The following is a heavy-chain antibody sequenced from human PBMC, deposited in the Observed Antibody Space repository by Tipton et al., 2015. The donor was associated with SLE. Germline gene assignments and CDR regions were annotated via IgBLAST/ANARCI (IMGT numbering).Heavy chain of an antibody. CDR1: GFTFSNCW. CDR2: IKQDGSEK. J-gene: IGHJ2*01. D-gene: IGHD6-19*01. CDR3: ASPGQWLAPRYFDL. V-gene: IGHV3-7*01. Sequence: GSLRLSCAASGFTFSNCWMSWVRQAPGKRLEWVASIKQDGSEKYYVDSVKGRFTISRDNAKNSVYLQMNSLRAEDTAVYYCASPGQWLAPRYFDLWGRGTLVTVSS.